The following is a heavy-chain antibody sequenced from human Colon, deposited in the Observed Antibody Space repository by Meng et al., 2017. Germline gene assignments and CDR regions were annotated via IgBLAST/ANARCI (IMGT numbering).Heavy chain of an antibody. Sequence: GESLKISCVASGITFSHFTMHWVRHTPGRGLEWVAGVSPDGISTAHADSVKGRFTVSRDNTKNTLYLEMNGLKEVDTALYQCAEEGYSSGRTGENDGWGQGTMVTVSS. CDR3: AEEGYSSGRTGENDG. V-gene: IGHV3-30*04. J-gene: IGHJ3*01. CDR2: VSPDGIST. CDR1: GITFSHFT. D-gene: IGHD6-19*01.